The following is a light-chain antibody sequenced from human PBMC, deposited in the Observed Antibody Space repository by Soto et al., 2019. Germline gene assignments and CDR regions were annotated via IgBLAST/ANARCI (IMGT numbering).Light chain of an antibody. CDR3: QVYDRSADQVI. Sequence: SYILTQSPSVSVAPGQTATITCGANNIGTKSVHWYQQKPGQAPELVVYDDADRPSGIPERFSGSNSGNTAALTIRRVEAGDEADYYCQVYDRSADQVIFGGGT. CDR1: NIGTKS. CDR2: DDA. V-gene: IGLV3-21*02. J-gene: IGLJ2*01.